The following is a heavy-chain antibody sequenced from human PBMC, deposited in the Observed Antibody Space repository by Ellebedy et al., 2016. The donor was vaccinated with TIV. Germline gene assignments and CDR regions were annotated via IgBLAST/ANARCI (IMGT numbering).Heavy chain of an antibody. CDR1: GGSISSYY. Sequence: SETLSLTXTVSGGSISSYYWSWIRQPAGKGLEWIGRIYTSGSTNYNPSLKSQVTMSVDTSKNQFSLKLSSVTAADTAVYYCARESGITIFGVVIDNWFDPWGQGTLVTVSS. CDR3: ARESGITIFGVVIDNWFDP. V-gene: IGHV4-4*07. J-gene: IGHJ5*02. CDR2: IYTSGST. D-gene: IGHD3-3*01.